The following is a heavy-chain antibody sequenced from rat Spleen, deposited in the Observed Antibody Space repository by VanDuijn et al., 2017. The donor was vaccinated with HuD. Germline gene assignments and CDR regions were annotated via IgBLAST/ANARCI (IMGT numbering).Heavy chain of an antibody. CDR1: GFTFSDYN. Sequence: EVQLVESGGGLVQPGRSLKLSCAASGFTFSDYNMAWVRQAPTKGLEWVASISPSGGSTYYRDSVKGRFTISRDNAKSTLYLQMKSLRSEDTATYYCTRHGTYYGYYFDYWGQGVMVTVSS. V-gene: IGHV5-25*01. J-gene: IGHJ2*01. CDR3: TRHGTYYGYYFDY. D-gene: IGHD1-9*01. CDR2: ISPSGGST.